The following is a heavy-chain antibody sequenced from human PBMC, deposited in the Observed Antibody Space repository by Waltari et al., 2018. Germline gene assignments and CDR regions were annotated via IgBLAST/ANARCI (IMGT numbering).Heavy chain of an antibody. CDR2: ISGSGGNT. CDR3: VKEATSAWYVDFDY. V-gene: IGHV3-23*01. Sequence: EVQLLESGGGLEQPGGSLRLSCAASGFTFSSFAMSWVRQAPGKGLEWVSCISGSGGNTYYAASVKGRFTISRDNSKNTLYLQMNSLRADDTAVYYCVKEATSAWYVDFDYWGQGTLVTVSS. D-gene: IGHD6-13*01. CDR1: GFTFSSFA. J-gene: IGHJ4*02.